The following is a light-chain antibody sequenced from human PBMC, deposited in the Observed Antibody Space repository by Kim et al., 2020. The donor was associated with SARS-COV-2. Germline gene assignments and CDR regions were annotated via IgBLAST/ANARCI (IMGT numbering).Light chain of an antibody. Sequence: SPGERATPSCRASQSVSSNLAWYQQRPGQTPRLLIYAASTRATGIPARFSGSGSGTEFTLTISSLQSEDFAVYYCQQYNKWPPMYTFGQGTKLEI. J-gene: IGKJ2*01. CDR1: QSVSSN. V-gene: IGKV3-15*01. CDR2: AAS. CDR3: QQYNKWPPMYT.